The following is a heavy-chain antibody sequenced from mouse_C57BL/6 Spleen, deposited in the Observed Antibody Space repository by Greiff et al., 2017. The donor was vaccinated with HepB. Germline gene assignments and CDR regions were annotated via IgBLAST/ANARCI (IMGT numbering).Heavy chain of an antibody. J-gene: IGHJ4*01. V-gene: IGHV5-17*01. Sequence: EVKLVESGGGLVKPGGSLKLSCAASGFTFSDYGMHWVRQAPEKGLEWVAYISSGSSTIYYADTVKGRFTISRDNAKNTLFRQMTSLRSEDTAMYYCERPGYGNYFYAMDYWGQGTSVTVSS. CDR1: GFTFSDYG. CDR3: ERPGYGNYFYAMDY. CDR2: ISSGSSTI. D-gene: IGHD2-1*01.